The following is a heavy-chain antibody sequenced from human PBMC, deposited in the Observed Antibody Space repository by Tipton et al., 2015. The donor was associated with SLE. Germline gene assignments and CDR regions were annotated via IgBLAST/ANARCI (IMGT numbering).Heavy chain of an antibody. D-gene: IGHD5-18*01. CDR1: GGSISSSSYY. Sequence: TLSLTCIVSGGSISSSSYYWGWIRQPPGKGLEWIGNTYYSESTYYNPSLKSRVTMSADTSKNQFSLRLSSVTTADTAVYYCARGARGNSYGSDEDFDYWGQGTLVTVSS. CDR3: ARGARGNSYGSDEDFDY. CDR2: TYYSEST. V-gene: IGHV4-39*07. J-gene: IGHJ4*02.